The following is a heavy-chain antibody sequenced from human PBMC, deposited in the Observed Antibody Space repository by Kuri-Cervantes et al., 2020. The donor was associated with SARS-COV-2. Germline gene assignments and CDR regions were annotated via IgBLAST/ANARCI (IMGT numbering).Heavy chain of an antibody. V-gene: IGHV3-7*01. CDR3: AKTAGSGSYHYYYYYMDV. D-gene: IGHD1-26*01. Sequence: GESLKISCAASGFTFSSYWMSWVRQAPGKGLEWVANIKQDGSEKYYVDSVKGRFTISRDNAKNSLYLQMNSLRAEDTAVYYCAKTAGSGSYHYYYYYMDVWGKGTTVTVSS. CDR2: IKQDGSEK. J-gene: IGHJ6*03. CDR1: GFTFSSYW.